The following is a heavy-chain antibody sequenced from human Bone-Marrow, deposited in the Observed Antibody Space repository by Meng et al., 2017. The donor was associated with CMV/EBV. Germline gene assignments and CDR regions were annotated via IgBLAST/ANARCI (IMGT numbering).Heavy chain of an antibody. J-gene: IGHJ6*02. CDR1: GFTFSSYS. D-gene: IGHD2-2*01. CDR2: ISSSSSYI. V-gene: IGHV3-21*01. CDR3: AREVVVPAAIGYYYYGMDV. Sequence: GGSLRLSCAASGFTFSSYSMNWVRQAPGKGLEWVSSISSSSSYIYYADSVKGRFTISRDNSKNTLYLQMNSLRAEDTAVYYCAREVVVPAAIGYYYYGMDVWGQGTTVTVSS.